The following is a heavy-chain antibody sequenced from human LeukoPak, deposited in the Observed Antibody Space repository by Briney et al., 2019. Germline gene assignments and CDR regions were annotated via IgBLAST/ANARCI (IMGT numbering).Heavy chain of an antibody. J-gene: IGHJ6*02. CDR3: ARDRRGGMDV. CDR2: ISSSGSTI. Sequence: GGSMRLSCAASGFTFSSYEMNWVRQAPGKGLEWVSYISSSGSTIYYADSVKGRFTISRDNAKNSLYLQMNSLRAEDTAVYYCARDRRGGMDVWGQGTTVTVSS. V-gene: IGHV3-48*03. CDR1: GFTFSSYE.